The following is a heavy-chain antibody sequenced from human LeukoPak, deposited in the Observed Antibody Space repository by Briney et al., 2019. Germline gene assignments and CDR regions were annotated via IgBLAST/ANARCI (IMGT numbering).Heavy chain of an antibody. J-gene: IGHJ3*02. V-gene: IGHV1-69*13. CDR1: GGTFSSYA. CDR2: IIPIFGTA. CDR3: ARAPIDSNSWYHAFDI. Sequence: GASVKVSCKASGGTFSSYAISWVRQAPGQGLEWMGGIIPIFGTANYAQKFQGRVTITADESTSTAYMELSSLRSEDTAVYYCARAPIDSNSWYHAFDIWGQGTMVTVSS. D-gene: IGHD6-13*01.